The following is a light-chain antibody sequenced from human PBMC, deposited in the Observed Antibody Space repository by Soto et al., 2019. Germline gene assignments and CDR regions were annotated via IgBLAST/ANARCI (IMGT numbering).Light chain of an antibody. J-gene: IGKJ4*01. CDR3: QQSYSPPLT. CDR2: ATS. V-gene: IGKV1-39*01. CDR1: QSIGEY. Sequence: DFHMTQSPSTLVAFVGHPFAISCRAGQSIGEYLNWYQHKAGKAPRLLIYATSTLQSGVPSRVSGSGSWTDCRLTISSLQPDDFATYYCQQSYSPPLTFGGGTKVDIK.